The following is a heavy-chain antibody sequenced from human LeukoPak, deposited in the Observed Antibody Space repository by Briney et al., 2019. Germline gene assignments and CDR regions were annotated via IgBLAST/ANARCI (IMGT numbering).Heavy chain of an antibody. D-gene: IGHD4-17*01. J-gene: IGHJ4*02. V-gene: IGHV3-53*01. CDR2: IYSGGST. CDR3: ARRVYYGPGSSFDY. Sequence: PGGSLRLSCAASGFTVSSNYMSWVRQAPGKGLEWVSVIYSGGSTYYADSVKGRFTISRDNSKNTLYLQMNSLRAEDTAVYYCARRVYYGPGSSFDYWGQGTLVTVSS. CDR1: GFTVSSNY.